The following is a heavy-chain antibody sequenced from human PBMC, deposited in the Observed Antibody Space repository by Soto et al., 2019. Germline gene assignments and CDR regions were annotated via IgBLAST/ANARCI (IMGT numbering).Heavy chain of an antibody. CDR3: ARGVKVVRGYSSIWDYYYYYSMDV. V-gene: IGHV4-34*01. J-gene: IGHJ6*02. Sequence: PSETLSLTCAVYGGSFSGYYWSWIRQPPGKGLEWIGEINHSGSTNYNPSLKSRVTISVDTSKNQFSLKLSSVTAADTAVYYCARGVKVVRGYSSIWDYYYYYSMDVWGQGTTVTVSS. D-gene: IGHD6-13*01. CDR2: INHSGST. CDR1: GGSFSGYY.